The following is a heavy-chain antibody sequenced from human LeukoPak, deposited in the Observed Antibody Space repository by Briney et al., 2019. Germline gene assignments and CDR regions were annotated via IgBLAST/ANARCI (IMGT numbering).Heavy chain of an antibody. Sequence: ASVKVSCKASGYTFTSYGISWVRQAPGQGLEWMGWISAYNGNTNYAQKLQGRVTMTTDTSTSTAYMELRSLRSDDTAVYYCARDDPSYGPGSYYSFDYWGQGTLVTVSS. CDR1: GYTFTSYG. V-gene: IGHV1-18*04. J-gene: IGHJ4*02. CDR2: ISAYNGNT. D-gene: IGHD3-10*01. CDR3: ARDDPSYGPGSYYSFDY.